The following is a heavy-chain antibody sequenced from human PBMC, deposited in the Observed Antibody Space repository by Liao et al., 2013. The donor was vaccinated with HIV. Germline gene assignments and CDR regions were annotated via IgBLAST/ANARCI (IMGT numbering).Heavy chain of an antibody. J-gene: IGHJ3*02. V-gene: IGHV4-61*02. Sequence: QVQLQESGPGLVKPSQTLSLTCTVSGGSISSGSYYWSWIRQPAGKGLEWIGRIYTSGSTNYNPSLKSRVTISVDTSKNQFSLKLSSVTAADTAVYYCARDPPSGWSWFDAFDIWGQGTMVTVSS. D-gene: IGHD6-13*01. CDR3: ARDPPSGWSWFDAFDI. CDR1: GGSISSGSYY. CDR2: IYTSGST.